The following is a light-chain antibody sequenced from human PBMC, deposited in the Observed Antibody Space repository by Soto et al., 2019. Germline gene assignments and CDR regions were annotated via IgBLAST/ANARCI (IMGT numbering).Light chain of an antibody. J-gene: IGKJ4*01. CDR2: GAS. Sequence: EIVWPQYPGTLSLSPGERATLSCRASQSVSSSYLAWYQQKPGQAPRLLIYGASSRATGIPDRFSGSGSGTDFTLTISRLEPEDFAVYYCQQYGSSPLTFGGGTKVDIK. V-gene: IGKV3-20*01. CDR1: QSVSSSY. CDR3: QQYGSSPLT.